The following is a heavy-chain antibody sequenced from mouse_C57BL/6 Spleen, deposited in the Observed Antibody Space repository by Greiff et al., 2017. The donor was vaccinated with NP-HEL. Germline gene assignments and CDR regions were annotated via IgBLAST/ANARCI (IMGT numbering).Heavy chain of an antibody. CDR2: LSNGGGST. CDR1: GFTFSDYY. V-gene: IGHV5-12*01. J-gene: IGHJ4*01. CDR3: ARHYYGTFYAMDY. D-gene: IGHD1-1*01. Sequence: VHLVESGGGLVQPGGSLKLSCAASGFTFSDYYMYWVRQTPERRLEWVAYLSNGGGSTYYPDTVKGRFTISRDNAKNTLYLQMSRLKSEDTAMYYCARHYYGTFYAMDYWGQGTSVTVSS.